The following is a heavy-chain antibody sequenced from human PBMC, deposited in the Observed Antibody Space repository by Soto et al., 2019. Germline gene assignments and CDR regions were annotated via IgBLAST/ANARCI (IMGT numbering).Heavy chain of an antibody. D-gene: IGHD5-12*01. V-gene: IGHV1-2*04. CDR1: GYTFTGYY. CDR2: INPNSGGT. J-gene: IGHJ2*01. Sequence: QVQLVQSGAEVKKPGASVKVSCKASGYTFTGYYMHWVRQAPGQGLEWMGWINPNSGGTNYAQKFQGWVTMTRETSTSTAYMELSRLRSDDTAVYYCARGTPITYWYFDLWGRGPLVTVSS. CDR3: ARGTPITYWYFDL.